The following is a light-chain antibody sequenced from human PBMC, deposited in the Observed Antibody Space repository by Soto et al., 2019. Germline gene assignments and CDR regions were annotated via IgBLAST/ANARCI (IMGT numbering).Light chain of an antibody. CDR1: QSVSSY. V-gene: IGKV3-11*01. J-gene: IGKJ1*01. CDR2: DAS. CDR3: QQRSNWPRT. Sequence: EIVLTQSQSTLSLSPGERAILSCRATQSVSSYLAWYQQKPGQAPRLLIYDASNRATGIPARFSGSGSGTDVSLTISSLEPEDFAMYYGQQRSNWPRTFGQGTKVEIK.